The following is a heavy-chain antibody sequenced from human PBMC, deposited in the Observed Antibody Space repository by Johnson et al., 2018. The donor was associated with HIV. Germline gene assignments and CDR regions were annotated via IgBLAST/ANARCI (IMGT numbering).Heavy chain of an antibody. CDR2: IYSGGST. Sequence: QVQLVESGGGVVQPGRSLRLSCAASGFTFSSYGMHWVRQAPGKGLEWVSVIYSGGSTYYADSVKGRFTISRDNSKNTLALQMNSLRAEDTAVYYCVSSAQWSGWPPGAFDIWGQGTMVTVSS. CDR3: VSSAQWSGWPPGAFDI. J-gene: IGHJ3*02. CDR1: GFTFSSYG. V-gene: IGHV3-NL1*01. D-gene: IGHD6-19*01.